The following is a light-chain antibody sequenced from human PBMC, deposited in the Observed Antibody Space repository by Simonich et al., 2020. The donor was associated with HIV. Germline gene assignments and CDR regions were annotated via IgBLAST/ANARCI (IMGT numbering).Light chain of an antibody. CDR2: WAS. V-gene: IGKV4-1*01. Sequence: DIVMTQSPDSLAVSLGERATINCKSSQSVFHSSTNKNYLAWYQQRPGQPPKLIIYWASTRESGVPDRFSDSGSGKDFTLTISSLQAEDVAVYYCQHYSNAPRTFGQGTKVEIK. J-gene: IGKJ1*01. CDR1: QSVFHSSTNKNY. CDR3: QHYSNAPRT.